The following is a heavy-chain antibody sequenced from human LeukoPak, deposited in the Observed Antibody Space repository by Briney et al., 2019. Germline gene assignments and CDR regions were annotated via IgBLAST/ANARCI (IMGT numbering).Heavy chain of an antibody. CDR2: ISGSGGST. D-gene: IGHD6-19*01. V-gene: IGHV3-23*01. Sequence: GGSLTLSCAASGFTFSSYAMSWVRQAPGKGLEWVSAISGSGGSTYYADSVRGRFTISRDNSKNSLYLQMNSLRAEDTAVYYCARDQDVYRSGWNGMDVWGQGTTVTVSS. CDR3: ARDQDVYRSGWNGMDV. CDR1: GFTFSSYA. J-gene: IGHJ6*02.